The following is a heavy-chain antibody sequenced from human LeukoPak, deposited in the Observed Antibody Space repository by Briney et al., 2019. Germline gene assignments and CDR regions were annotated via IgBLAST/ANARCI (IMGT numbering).Heavy chain of an antibody. CDR1: GYSLGKNYY. D-gene: IGHD3-16*01. Sequence: PSETLSLTCAVSGYSLGKNYYWGWIRQPPGKGLEWIGRIYGTGSTSYKPSLMNRVTMSVDTSKNHFSLKLTSVTAADTAVYYCARYDSRGSASTRFDYWGQGILVTISP. V-gene: IGHV4-38-2*01. CDR3: ARYDSRGSASTRFDY. CDR2: IYGTGST. J-gene: IGHJ4*02.